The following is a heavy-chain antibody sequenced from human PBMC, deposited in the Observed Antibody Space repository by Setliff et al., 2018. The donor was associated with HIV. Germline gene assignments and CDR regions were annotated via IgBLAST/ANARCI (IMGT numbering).Heavy chain of an antibody. V-gene: IGHV4-4*07. CDR1: GGSISGDF. CDR3: ARQTATGTSATFDS. CDR2: THASGTT. Sequence: NPSETLSLTCTVSGGSISGDFWTWIRQPAGEGLEWIGRTHASGTTQCEPSLKNRCSMSIDTSKNQLSLKLSSVTAADTAVYYCARQTATGTSATFDSWGQGSLVTVSS. J-gene: IGHJ4*02. D-gene: IGHD2-21*02.